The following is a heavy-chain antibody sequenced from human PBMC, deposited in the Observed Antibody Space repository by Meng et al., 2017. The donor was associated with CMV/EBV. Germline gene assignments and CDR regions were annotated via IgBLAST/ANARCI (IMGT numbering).Heavy chain of an antibody. V-gene: IGHV3-53*01. CDR3: ARGSDRDYYGMDV. Sequence: GGSLRLSCAASGFTFSSYEMNWVRQAPGKGLEWVSVIYSGGSTYYADSVKGRFTISRDNSKNTLYLQMNSLRAEDTAVYYCARGSDRDYYGMDVWGQGTTVTVSS. J-gene: IGHJ6*02. CDR1: GFTFSSYE. CDR2: IYSGGST.